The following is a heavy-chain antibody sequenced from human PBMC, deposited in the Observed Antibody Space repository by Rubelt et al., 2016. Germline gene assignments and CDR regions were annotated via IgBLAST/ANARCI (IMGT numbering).Heavy chain of an antibody. CDR1: GGSISSSSYY. V-gene: IGHV4-39*07. J-gene: IGHJ5*02. Sequence: QLQLQESGPGLVKPSETLSLTCTVSGGSISSSSYYWGWIRQPPGKGLEWIGSIYYSGSTYYNPSPLVGVTVSVDTSRNQFSLQLGSLTAADTAVYYCARGKPYDILTGYVGWFDPWGQGTLVTVSS. CDR2: IYYSGST. D-gene: IGHD3-9*01. CDR3: ARGKPYDILTGYVGWFDP.